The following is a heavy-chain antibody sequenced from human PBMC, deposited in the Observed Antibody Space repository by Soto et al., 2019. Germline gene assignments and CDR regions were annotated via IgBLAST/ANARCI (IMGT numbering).Heavy chain of an antibody. CDR3: ARHRSHYDFWSGYYTENYYYYMDV. Sequence: SETLSLTCTVSGGSISSYYWSWIRQPPGKGLEWIGYIYYSGSTNYNPSLKSRVTISVDTSKNQFSLKLSSVTAADTAVYYCARHRSHYDFWSGYYTENYYYYMDVWGKGTTVTVSS. CDR1: GGSISSYY. CDR2: IYYSGST. V-gene: IGHV4-59*08. J-gene: IGHJ6*03. D-gene: IGHD3-3*01.